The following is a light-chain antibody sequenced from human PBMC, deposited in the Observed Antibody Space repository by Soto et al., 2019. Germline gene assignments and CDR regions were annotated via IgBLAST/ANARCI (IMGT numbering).Light chain of an antibody. J-gene: IGKJ1*01. CDR3: QQYGSSPWT. Sequence: MVFAQSPGPLSLSPGERATLACRASQSVSSNLAWYQQKPGQAPRLLIYGASSRATDIPDRLSGSGSGTDFTLTISRLAPEDFAVYYCQQYGSSPWTFGQGTKVDI. CDR1: QSVSSN. CDR2: GAS. V-gene: IGKV3-20*01.